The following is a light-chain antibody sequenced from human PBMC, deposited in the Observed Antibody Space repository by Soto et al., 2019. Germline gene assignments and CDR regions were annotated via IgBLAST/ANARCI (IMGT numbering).Light chain of an antibody. V-gene: IGLV2-14*01. Sequence: QSVLTQPASVSGSPGQSMTISCTGTSSDVGGYNYVSWYQQHPGKAPKLMIYDVSNRPSGVSNRFSGSKSGNTASLTISGLQAEDEADYYCSSYPSSSTLLFGGGTKLTVL. J-gene: IGLJ3*02. CDR3: SSYPSSSTLL. CDR1: SSDVGGYNY. CDR2: DVS.